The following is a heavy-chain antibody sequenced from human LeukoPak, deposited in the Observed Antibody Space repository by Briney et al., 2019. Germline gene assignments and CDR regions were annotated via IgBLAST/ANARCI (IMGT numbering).Heavy chain of an antibody. CDR3: ARVGSDSDYGDYRTPYDY. CDR1: GFTFSSYA. V-gene: IGHV3-30-3*01. D-gene: IGHD4-17*01. CDR2: ISYDGSNK. J-gene: IGHJ4*02. Sequence: PGGSLRLSCAASGFTFSSYAMRRVRQAPGKGLEWVAVISYDGSNKYYADSVKGRFTISRDNSKNTLYLQMNSLRAEDTAVYYCARVGSDSDYGDYRTPYDYWGQGTLVTVSS.